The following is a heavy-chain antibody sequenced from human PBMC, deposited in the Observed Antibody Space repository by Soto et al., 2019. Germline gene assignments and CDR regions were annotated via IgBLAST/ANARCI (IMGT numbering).Heavy chain of an antibody. CDR1: GGSISSGDYY. CDR3: ARTDVSTIFFDY. V-gene: IGHV4-30-4*01. J-gene: IGHJ4*02. D-gene: IGHD3-10*02. CDR2: IDDRGST. Sequence: QVQLQESGPRLVKPLQTLSLICTVSGGSISSGDYYWSWIRQPPGKGLEWIGYIDDRGSTFYNPSLKSRQTLSMDASKNQVFLNVNTVTAADTAVYYCARTDVSTIFFDYWGQGVLVTVSS.